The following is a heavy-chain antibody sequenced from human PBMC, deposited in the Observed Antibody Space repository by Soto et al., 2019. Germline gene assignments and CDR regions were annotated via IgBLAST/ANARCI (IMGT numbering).Heavy chain of an antibody. D-gene: IGHD1-1*01. CDR2: IFYSGTT. CDR3: PRDLPVEPELYYYGMDV. CDR1: GDSISSAEYY. J-gene: IGHJ6*02. V-gene: IGHV4-30-4*01. Sequence: TLSLTFTVSGDSISSAEYYWSWIRQTPGKGLEWIGHIFYSGTTYYNPSLKSRLTISVDTSKNHFSLRLTSVTAADTAVYYCPRDLPVEPELYYYGMDVWAQGTTVTVSS.